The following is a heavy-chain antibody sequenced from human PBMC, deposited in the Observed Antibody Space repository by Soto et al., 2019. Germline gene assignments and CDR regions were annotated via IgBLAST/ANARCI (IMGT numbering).Heavy chain of an antibody. CDR2: ISGSGGST. J-gene: IGHJ3*02. Sequence: GGSLRLSCAASGFTFSSYAMSWVRQAPGKGLEWVSAISGSGGSTYYADSVKGRFTISRDNSKNTLYLQMNSLRAEDTAVYYCAKDLLYCTNGVCYDAFDIWGQGTMVTVSS. D-gene: IGHD2-8*01. CDR3: AKDLLYCTNGVCYDAFDI. CDR1: GFTFSSYA. V-gene: IGHV3-23*01.